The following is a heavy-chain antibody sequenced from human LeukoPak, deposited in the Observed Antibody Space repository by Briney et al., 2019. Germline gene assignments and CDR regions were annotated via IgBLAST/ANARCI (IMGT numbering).Heavy chain of an antibody. CDR2: INPSGGST. V-gene: IGHV1-46*01. J-gene: IGHJ4*02. D-gene: IGHD3-22*01. CDR3: ARDAGARSYYDSSGSPIGY. CDR1: GYTFTSYY. Sequence: ASVKVSCKASGYTFTSYYMHWVRQAPGQGLEWMGIINPSGGSTSYAQKFQGRVTMTRDTSTSTVYMELSSLRSEDTAVYYCARDAGARSYYDSSGSPIGYWGQGTLVTVSS.